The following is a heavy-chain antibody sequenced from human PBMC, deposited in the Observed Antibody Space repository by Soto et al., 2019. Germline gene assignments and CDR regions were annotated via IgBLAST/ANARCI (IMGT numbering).Heavy chain of an antibody. CDR3: AKDRRYSNYHYYYFAMDV. Sequence: GGSLRLSCAASGFTFSSYAMSWVRQAPGKGLEWVSAISGSGGSTYYADSVKGRFTISRDNSKNTLYLQMNSLRAEDTAVYYYAKDRRYSNYHYYYFAMDVWGQGTTVTVSS. CDR1: GFTFSSYA. D-gene: IGHD4-4*01. J-gene: IGHJ6*02. CDR2: ISGSGGST. V-gene: IGHV3-23*01.